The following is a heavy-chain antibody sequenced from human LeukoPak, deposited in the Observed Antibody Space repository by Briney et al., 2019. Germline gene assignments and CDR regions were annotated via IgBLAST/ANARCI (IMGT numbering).Heavy chain of an antibody. CDR3: ARDRTFDL. CDR2: IYYSGNT. CDR1: GGYLSDYY. J-gene: IGHJ2*01. V-gene: IGHV4-59*01. D-gene: IGHD1-7*01. Sequence: PSETLSLTCTVSGGYLSDYYCNWIRQPPGKGLEWIGYIYYSGNTNYNPSLKSRVTMSIDTSNNQFSLKLSSVTAADTAVYYCARDRTFDLWGRGTVVIVSS.